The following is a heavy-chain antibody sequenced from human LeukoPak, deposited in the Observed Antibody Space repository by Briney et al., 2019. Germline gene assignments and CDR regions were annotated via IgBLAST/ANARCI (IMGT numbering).Heavy chain of an antibody. V-gene: IGHV3-23*01. CDR3: AKQLGYCSDGSCYFPY. J-gene: IGHJ4*02. D-gene: IGHD2-15*01. CDR1: GFTFSNYN. Sequence: PGGSLRLSCAASGFTFSNYNINWVRQAPGKGLEWVSAISNNGGYTYYADSVQGRFTISRDNSKSTLCLQMNSLRAEDTAVYYCAKQLGYCSDGSCYFPYWGQGTLVTVSS. CDR2: ISNNGGYT.